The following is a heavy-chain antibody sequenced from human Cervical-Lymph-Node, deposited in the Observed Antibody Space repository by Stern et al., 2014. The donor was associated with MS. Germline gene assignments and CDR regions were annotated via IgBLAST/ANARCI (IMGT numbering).Heavy chain of an antibody. CDR2: VHYSGTT. CDR3: AGSGTYYPDY. J-gene: IGHJ4*02. D-gene: IGHD3-3*01. V-gene: IGHV4-59*08. Sequence: QVQLQESGPGLVKPSETLSLTCSVSGGSISSYYWNWIRQPPGKGLEWIANVHYSGTTNYNPSLKSRVTILQDTPMNKTSRNLTSVTAADTAVYYCAGSGTYYPDYWGQGILVTVSS. CDR1: GGSISSYY.